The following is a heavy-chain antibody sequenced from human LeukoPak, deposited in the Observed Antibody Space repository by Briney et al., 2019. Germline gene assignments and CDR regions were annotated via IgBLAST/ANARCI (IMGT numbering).Heavy chain of an antibody. J-gene: IGHJ4*02. CDR1: GGSISSDGYY. Sequence: SETLSLTCTVSGGSISSDGYYWSWIRQHPRKGLEWLGYIYSSGITYYNPSLKSRVTISRDTSKNQFSLRLSSVTAADTAVYYCTGDQSGSYQFDYWGQGTLVTVSS. D-gene: IGHD1-26*01. V-gene: IGHV4-31*03. CDR3: TGDQSGSYQFDY. CDR2: IYSSGIT.